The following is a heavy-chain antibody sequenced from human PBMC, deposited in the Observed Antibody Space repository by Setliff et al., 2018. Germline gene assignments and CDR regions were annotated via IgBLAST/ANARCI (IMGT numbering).Heavy chain of an antibody. V-gene: IGHV4-4*02. CDR2: IFHSGST. D-gene: IGHD3-16*02. Sequence: SETLSLTCAVSGSSITSSNWWSWVRQPPGKGLEWIGQIFHSGSTHYNPSLKSRLTISVDQSKNQFSLKLKSVTAADTAVYYCARLESLGDLSLYGLWFDPWGQGTLVTV. J-gene: IGHJ5*02. CDR1: GSSITSSNW. CDR3: ARLESLGDLSLYGLWFDP.